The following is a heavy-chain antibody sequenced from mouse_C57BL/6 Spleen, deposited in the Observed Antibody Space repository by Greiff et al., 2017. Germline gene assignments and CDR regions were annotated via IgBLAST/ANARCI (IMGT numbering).Heavy chain of an antibody. V-gene: IGHV5-17*01. D-gene: IGHD2-14*01. CDR3: ARIGDYFDY. Sequence: EVNLVESGGGLVKPGGSLKLSCAASGFTFSDYGMHWVRQAPEKGLEWVAYISSDSSTSYYAATVKGRFTISRDNAKNTLFLQMTSLSSEDTAMYYCARIGDYFDYWGQGTTLTVSS. CDR2: ISSDSSTS. J-gene: IGHJ2*01. CDR1: GFTFSDYG.